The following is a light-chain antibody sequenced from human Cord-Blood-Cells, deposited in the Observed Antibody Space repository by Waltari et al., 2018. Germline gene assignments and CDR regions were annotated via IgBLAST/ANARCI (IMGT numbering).Light chain of an antibody. J-gene: IGLJ3*02. CDR3: STWV. V-gene: IGLV2-14*03. CDR2: DVS. Sequence: QPALTQPASVSGSPGQSITISCTGTSSDVGGYNYVSWYQQHPGKAPKLMIYDVSNRPSGVSNRFSGSKSGNTASLTISGLQAEDEAESSSSTWVFGGGTKRTVL. CDR1: SSDVGGYNY.